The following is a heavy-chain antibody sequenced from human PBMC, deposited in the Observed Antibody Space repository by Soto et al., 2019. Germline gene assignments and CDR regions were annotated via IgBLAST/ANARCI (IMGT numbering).Heavy chain of an antibody. V-gene: IGHV2-5*02. Sequence: QITLKESGPTLVKPTQTLTLTCTFSGLSLSISAVGVCWIRQPPGKALEWLALIYWDDDKRYSPSLKSRLTITPDTPKNQVVLTMANMDPVDTATYYCAPLPVTTTGHDFDYWGQGTLVTVSS. CDR2: IYWDDDK. CDR3: APLPVTTTGHDFDY. CDR1: GLSLSISAVG. D-gene: IGHD4-4*01. J-gene: IGHJ4*02.